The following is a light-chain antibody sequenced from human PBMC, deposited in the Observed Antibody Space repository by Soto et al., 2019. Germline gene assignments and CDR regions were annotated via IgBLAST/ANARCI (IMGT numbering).Light chain of an antibody. CDR1: QSVSSSY. CDR3: QQYNNWPIT. CDR2: GAS. J-gene: IGKJ5*01. Sequence: EIVLTQSPGTLSLSPGETATLSCRASQSVSSSYLAWYQQKPGQAPRLLIYGASTRATGIPARFSGGGSGTELTLTISSLQSEDFAVYYCQQYNNWPITFGQGTRLEIK. V-gene: IGKV3-15*01.